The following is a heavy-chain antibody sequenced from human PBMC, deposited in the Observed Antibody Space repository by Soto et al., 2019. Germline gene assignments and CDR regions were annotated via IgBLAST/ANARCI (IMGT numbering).Heavy chain of an antibody. J-gene: IGHJ1*01. CDR1: GGSISSSSYY. Sequence: QLQLQESGPGLVKPSETLSLTCTVSGGSISSSSYYWGWIRQPPGKGLEWIGSIYYSGSTYYNPSLKSRVTISVXTSKNXFSXXXXXXXXXXXXXXXXXXXXXXXXXXXGXKYFQHWGQGTLVTVSS. V-gene: IGHV4-39*01. CDR3: XXXXXXXXXXXGXKYFQH. CDR2: IYYSGST.